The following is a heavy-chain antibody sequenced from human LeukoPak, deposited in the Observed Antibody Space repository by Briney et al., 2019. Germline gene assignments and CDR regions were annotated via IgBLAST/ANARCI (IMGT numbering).Heavy chain of an antibody. CDR3: ARFLRSCSSTSCYARVFDY. CDR2: IYYSGST. V-gene: IGHV4-31*03. Sequence: SQTLSLTCTVSGGSISSGGYYWSWIRQHPGKGLEWIGYIYYSGSTYYNPSLKSRVTISVDTSKNQFSLKLSSVTAADTAAYYCARFLRSCSSTSCYARVFDYWGQGILVTVSS. CDR1: GGSISSGGYY. D-gene: IGHD2-2*01. J-gene: IGHJ4*02.